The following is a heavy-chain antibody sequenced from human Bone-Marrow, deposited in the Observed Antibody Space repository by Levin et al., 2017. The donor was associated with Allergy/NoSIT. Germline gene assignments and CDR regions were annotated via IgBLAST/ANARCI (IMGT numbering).Heavy chain of an antibody. V-gene: IGHV4-34*01. J-gene: IGHJ6*03. CDR1: GGSFSGYY. CDR3: ARVRAGTMVRGNGRGYYYYMDG. D-gene: IGHD3-10*01. CDR2: INHSGST. Sequence: SQTLSLTCAVYGGSFSGYYWSWIRQPPGKGLEWIGEINHSGSTNYNPSLKSRVTISVDTSKNQFSLKLSSVTAADTAVYYCARVRAGTMVRGNGRGYYYYMDGWGKGTTVTVSS.